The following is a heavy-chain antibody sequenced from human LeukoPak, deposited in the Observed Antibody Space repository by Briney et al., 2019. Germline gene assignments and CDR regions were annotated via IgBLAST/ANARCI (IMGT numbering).Heavy chain of an antibody. CDR1: GFTFSSYG. D-gene: IGHD3-22*01. Sequence: PGGSLRLSCAASGFTFSSYGMHWVRQAPGKGLEWVAVISYDGSNKYYADSVKGRFTISRDNAKNSLYLQMNSLRAEDTAVYYCATLVGSGYPVWGQGTLVTVSS. V-gene: IGHV3-30*03. CDR2: ISYDGSNK. CDR3: ATLVGSGYPV. J-gene: IGHJ4*02.